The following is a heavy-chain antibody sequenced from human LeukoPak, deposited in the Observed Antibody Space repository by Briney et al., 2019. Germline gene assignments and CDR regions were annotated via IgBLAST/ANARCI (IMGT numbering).Heavy chain of an antibody. CDR2: ISGSGGST. CDR3: AKVLSPWGYSSSEPYDY. V-gene: IGHV3-23*01. J-gene: IGHJ4*02. D-gene: IGHD6-6*01. Sequence: GGSLRLSCAASGFTFSDYAMSWVRQAPGKGLEWVSAISGSGGSTYYADSVKGRFTISRDNPKNTLYLQMNSLRAEDTAVYYCAKVLSPWGYSSSEPYDYWGQGTLVTVSS. CDR1: GFTFSDYA.